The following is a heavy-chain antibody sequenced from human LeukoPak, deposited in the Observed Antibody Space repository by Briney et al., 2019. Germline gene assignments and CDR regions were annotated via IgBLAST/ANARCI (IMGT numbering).Heavy chain of an antibody. CDR1: GDSISPNY. D-gene: IGHD3-10*01. Sequence: SETLSLTCTVSGDSISPNYWSWIRQPPGKGLEWIGYIFYTGNTNYNPSLKSRVTISLDTSKNQFSLKLTSVTAADTAVYYCARSGTAFSFYYYYYMDVWGQGTTVTVSS. V-gene: IGHV4-59*01. J-gene: IGHJ6*03. CDR2: IFYTGNT. CDR3: ARSGTAFSFYYYYYMDV.